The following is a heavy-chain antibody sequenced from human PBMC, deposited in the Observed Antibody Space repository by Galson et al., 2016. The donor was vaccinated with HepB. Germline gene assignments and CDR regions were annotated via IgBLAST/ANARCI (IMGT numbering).Heavy chain of an antibody. CDR3: ARGGSGSYYKGEDYYYGMDV. V-gene: IGHV3-33*01. D-gene: IGHD3-10*01. CDR1: GFTFSSYA. Sequence: SLRLSCAASGFTFSSYAMHWVRQAPGKGLEWVAVIRYDGSSKYYTDSVTCRFPISRDNSKNTLNLQMNSLRAEDTAMYYCARGGSGSYYKGEDYYYGMDVWGQGTTVIVSS. J-gene: IGHJ6*02. CDR2: IRYDGSSK.